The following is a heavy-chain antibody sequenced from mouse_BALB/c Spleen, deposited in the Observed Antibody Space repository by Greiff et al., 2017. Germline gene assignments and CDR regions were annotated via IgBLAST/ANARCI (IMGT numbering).Heavy chain of an antibody. J-gene: IGHJ1*01. CDR1: GDSITSGY. Sequence: EVKLVESGPSLVKPSQTLSLTCSVTGDSITSGYWNWIRKFPGNKLEYMGYISYSGSTYYNPSLKSRISITRDTSKNQYYLQLNSVTTEDTATYYCARCGNYSCWYFDVWGAGTTVTVSS. CDR3: ARCGNYSCWYFDV. D-gene: IGHD2-1*01. CDR2: ISYSGST. V-gene: IGHV3-8*02.